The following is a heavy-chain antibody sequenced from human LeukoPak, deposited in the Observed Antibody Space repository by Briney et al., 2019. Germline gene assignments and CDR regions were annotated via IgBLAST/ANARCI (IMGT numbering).Heavy chain of an antibody. CDR3: ARDPNGDYIGTFDM. D-gene: IGHD4-17*01. J-gene: IGHJ3*02. V-gene: IGHV3-23*01. CDR1: GFTFSIYA. Sequence: GGSLRLSCEASGFTFSIYAMSWVRQAPGKGLEWLSIMSGAGGRIEYADSVKGRFTISRDNSRNTVYLHMNSLRVEDTAVYFCARDPNGDYIGTFDMWGRGTMVSVSS. CDR2: MSGAGGRI.